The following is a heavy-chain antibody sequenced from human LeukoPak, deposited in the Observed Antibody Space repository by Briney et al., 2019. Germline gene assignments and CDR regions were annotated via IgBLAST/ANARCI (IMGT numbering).Heavy chain of an antibody. V-gene: IGHV1-2*02. CDR2: INPNSGGT. CDR1: GCTFTGYY. D-gene: IGHD5-12*01. CDR3: AIGGWLSGLGIDY. Sequence: ASVKVSCKASGCTFTGYYMHWVRQAPGQGLEWMGWINPNSGGTNYAQKFQGRVTMTRDTSISTAYMELSRLRSDDTAVYYCAIGGWLSGLGIDYWGQGTLVTVSS. J-gene: IGHJ4*02.